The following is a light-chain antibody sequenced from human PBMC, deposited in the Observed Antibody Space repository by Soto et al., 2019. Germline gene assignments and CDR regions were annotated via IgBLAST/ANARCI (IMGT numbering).Light chain of an antibody. CDR3: QKYSSAPHT. CDR2: AAS. CDR1: QGISNY. J-gene: IGKJ2*01. V-gene: IGKV1-27*01. Sequence: DIEMTQSPSSLSASVGDRVTITCRASQGISNYLAWYQQKPGKVPKLLIYAASTLHSGVPPRFSGSGSGTDFTLTISRLEPEDVATYYCQKYSSAPHTFGQGTKLEIK.